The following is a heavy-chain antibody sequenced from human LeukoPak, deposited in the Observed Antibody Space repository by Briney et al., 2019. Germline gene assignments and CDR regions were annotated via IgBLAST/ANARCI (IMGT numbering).Heavy chain of an antibody. Sequence: GASVKVSCKASGYTFTGYYMHWVRQAPGQGLEWMGWINPNSGGTNYAQKFQGRVTMTRDTSISTAYMELSRLRSDDTAVYYCARAGAAVTMFFDFWGQGTLVTVSS. CDR2: INPNSGGT. V-gene: IGHV1-2*02. CDR3: ARAGAAVTMFFDF. CDR1: GYTFTGYY. D-gene: IGHD4-17*01. J-gene: IGHJ4*02.